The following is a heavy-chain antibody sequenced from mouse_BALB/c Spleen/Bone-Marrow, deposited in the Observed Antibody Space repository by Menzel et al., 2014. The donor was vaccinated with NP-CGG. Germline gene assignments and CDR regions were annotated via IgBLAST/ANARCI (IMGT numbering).Heavy chain of an antibody. V-gene: IGHV4-1*02. Sequence: EVKLPESGGGLVQPGGSMKLSCAASGFDFSRYWMTWVRQAPGKGLEWIGEINPDSSTINYTPSLKDKFIISRDNAKNTLYLQMSKVRSEDTARYYCARPGYYGYQGVWGAGTTVTVSS. CDR3: ARPGYYGYQGV. D-gene: IGHD1-2*01. CDR1: GFDFSRYW. J-gene: IGHJ1*01. CDR2: INPDSSTI.